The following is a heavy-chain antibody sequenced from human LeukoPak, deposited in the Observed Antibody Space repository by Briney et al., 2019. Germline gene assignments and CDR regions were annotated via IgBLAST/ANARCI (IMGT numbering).Heavy chain of an antibody. CDR3: ARGHDYGDYVMGY. J-gene: IGHJ4*02. CDR1: GGSISSYY. Sequence: PSETLSLTCTVSGGSISSYYWSWIRQPPGKGLEWIGYIYYSGSTNYNPSLKSRVTISVDTSKNQFSLKLSSVTAADTAVYYCARGHDYGDYVMGYWGQGTLVTVSS. V-gene: IGHV4-59*01. CDR2: IYYSGST. D-gene: IGHD4-17*01.